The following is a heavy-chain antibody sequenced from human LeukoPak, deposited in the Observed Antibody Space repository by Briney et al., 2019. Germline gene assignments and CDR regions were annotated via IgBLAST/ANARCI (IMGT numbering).Heavy chain of an antibody. CDR2: INPNSGGT. CDR1: GYTFTGYY. CDR3: ARVGLCLEWLPSYYYYGMDV. V-gene: IGHV1-2*06. Sequence: GASVKDSCKACGYTFTGYYMHWVRQAPGQGLEWMGRINPNSGGTNYAQKCQGRVTMTRDTSISTAYMELSRLRSDDTAVYYCARVGLCLEWLPSYYYYGMDVWGQGTTVTVSS. J-gene: IGHJ6*02. D-gene: IGHD3-3*01.